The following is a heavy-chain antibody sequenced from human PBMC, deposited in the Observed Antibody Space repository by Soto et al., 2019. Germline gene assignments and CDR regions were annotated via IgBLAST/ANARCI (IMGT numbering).Heavy chain of an antibody. CDR3: TRGTYGDS. V-gene: IGHV1-18*01. Sequence: QVHLVQSGAEVKKPGASVKVSCKASGYTFTSYGITWVRQAPGQGLEWRGWISAHNGNTDYAQKLQGRVIVTRDTSTLTAYMELSSLRSHDTAVYYCTRGTYGDSWCQGALVTVSS. CDR1: GYTFTSYG. CDR2: ISAHNGNT. D-gene: IGHD4-17*01. J-gene: IGHJ4*02.